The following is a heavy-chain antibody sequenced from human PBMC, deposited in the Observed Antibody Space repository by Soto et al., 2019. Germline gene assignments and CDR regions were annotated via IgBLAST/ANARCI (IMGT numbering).Heavy chain of an antibody. D-gene: IGHD6-19*01. CDR3: ARAIGYTGSGWYGLDY. CDR1: GGSISSYY. V-gene: IGHV4-59*01. CDR2: IYYSGST. Sequence: SETLSLTCTVSGGSISSYYWSWIRQPPGKGLEWIGYIYYSGSTNYNPSLKSRVTISVDTSKNQFSLKLSSVTAADTAVYYCARAIGYTGSGWYGLDYWGQGTLVTVS. J-gene: IGHJ4*02.